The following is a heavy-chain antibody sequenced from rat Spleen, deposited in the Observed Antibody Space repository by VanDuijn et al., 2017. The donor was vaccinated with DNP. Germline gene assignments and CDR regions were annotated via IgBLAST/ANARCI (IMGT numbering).Heavy chain of an antibody. V-gene: IGHV5S13*01. CDR3: ATSSYFGYDYGFAY. CDR2: ISTGGGNT. D-gene: IGHD1-7*01. Sequence: EVQLVESGGGLVQPGRSLKLSCAASGFTFSNYGMAWVRQAPTKGLEWVASISTGGGNTYYRDSVKGRFTISRDNARSTLYLQMDSLRSEDTATYYCATSSYFGYDYGFAYWGQGTLVTVSS. CDR1: GFTFSNYG. J-gene: IGHJ3*01.